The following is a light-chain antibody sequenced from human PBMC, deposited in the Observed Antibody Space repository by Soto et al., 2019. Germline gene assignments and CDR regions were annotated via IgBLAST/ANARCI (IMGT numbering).Light chain of an antibody. Sequence: ETVLTQSPGTLSLSPGERATLSCRAGQSISNNFLSGYQQKPAQAPRLLIHDASSTATGIPDRFSGSGSGTDLTLTISRLEPEDFAVYYCQWYGISPPEYTFGHGTMLEI. V-gene: IGKV3-20*01. CDR1: QSISNNF. CDR3: QWYGISPPEYT. J-gene: IGKJ2*01. CDR2: DAS.